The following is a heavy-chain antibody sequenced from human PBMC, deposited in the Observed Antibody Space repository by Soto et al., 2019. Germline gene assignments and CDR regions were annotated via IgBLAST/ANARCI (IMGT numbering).Heavy chain of an antibody. CDR2: ISAYNYKT. D-gene: IGHD3-9*01. CDR1: GYTFTSYG. J-gene: IGHJ4*02. CDR3: ARGIVSDWLKPFDN. V-gene: IGHV1-18*01. Sequence: ASVKVSCKASGYTFTSYGIIWVRQAPGQGLEWMGWISAYNYKTDYAQKLQGRVTMTIDTSTNTGYMELRSLTSDDTAVYYCARGIVSDWLKPFDNWGQGTLVTVPQ.